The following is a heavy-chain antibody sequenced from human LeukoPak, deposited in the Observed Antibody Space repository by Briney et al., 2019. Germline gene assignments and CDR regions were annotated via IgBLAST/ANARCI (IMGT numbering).Heavy chain of an antibody. CDR3: AGLIQWLVRGGAFDI. V-gene: IGHV4-34*01. CDR1: GGSFSGYY. J-gene: IGHJ3*02. Sequence: PSETLSLTCAVYGGSFSGYYRSWIRQPPGKGLEWIGEINHSGSTNYNPSLKSRVTISVDTSKNQFSLKLSSVTAADAAVYYCAGLIQWLVRGGAFDIWGQGTMVTVSS. CDR2: INHSGST. D-gene: IGHD6-19*01.